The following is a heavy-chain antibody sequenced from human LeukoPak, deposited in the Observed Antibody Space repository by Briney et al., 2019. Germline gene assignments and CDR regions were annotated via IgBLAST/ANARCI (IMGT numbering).Heavy chain of an antibody. J-gene: IGHJ4*02. V-gene: IGHV4-34*01. CDR1: GGSFSGYY. D-gene: IGHD6-6*01. CDR3: VRGLGHSSSDY. CDR2: IHHSGSA. Sequence: NPSETLSLTCAVYGGSFSGYYWSWIRQPPGKGLEWIGEIHHSGSANYNPSLKSRVTISIDTSKNQLSLKLSYVTAADTAVYYCVRGLGHSSSDYWGQGTLVTVSS.